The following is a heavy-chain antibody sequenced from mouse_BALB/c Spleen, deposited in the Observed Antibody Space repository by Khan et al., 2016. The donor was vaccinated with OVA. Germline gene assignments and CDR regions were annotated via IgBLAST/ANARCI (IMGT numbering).Heavy chain of an antibody. V-gene: IGHV1S81*02. CDR3: TRGGAWATMISWFAD. Sequence: QVQLQQPGAELMKPGASVKLSCKASGYTFTSYYMYWVKQRPGQGLEWIGGINPSNGGTNFNEKFKSKATLTVDKSSSTAYMQLSSLTSEDSAVYYCTRGGAWATMISWFADWGQGTLVTVSA. J-gene: IGHJ3*01. CDR2: INPSNGGT. D-gene: IGHD2-4*01. CDR1: GYTFTSYY.